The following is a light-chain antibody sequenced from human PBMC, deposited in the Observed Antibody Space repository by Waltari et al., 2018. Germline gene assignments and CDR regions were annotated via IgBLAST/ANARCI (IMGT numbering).Light chain of an antibody. CDR3: QTWGTGIRV. V-gene: IGLV4-69*01. CDR2: LNSDGSH. J-gene: IGLJ3*02. Sequence: QLVLTQSPSASASLGASVKLTCPLSSGHSSYAIAWPQQQPDKGPRYLMKLNSDGSHSKGDGIPDRFSGSSSGAERYLTISSLQSEDEADYYCQTWGTGIRVFGGGTKLTVL. CDR1: SGHSSYA.